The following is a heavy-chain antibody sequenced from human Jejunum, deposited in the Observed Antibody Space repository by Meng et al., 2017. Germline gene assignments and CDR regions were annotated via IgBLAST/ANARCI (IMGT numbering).Heavy chain of an antibody. D-gene: IGHD6-19*01. J-gene: IGHJ4*02. CDR3: ARGAVDFDY. V-gene: IGHV1-69*01. CDR2: IIPISGTT. CDR1: GGSFTRYA. Sequence: QVQLVRSGAEVKEPGSSVKVSCKTSGGSFTRYAITWVRQAPGQGLEWMGGIIPISGTTKYAQKLQGRVTITADQSTSTAYMELSSLTSEDTAVYYCARGAVDFDYWAQGTLVTVSS.